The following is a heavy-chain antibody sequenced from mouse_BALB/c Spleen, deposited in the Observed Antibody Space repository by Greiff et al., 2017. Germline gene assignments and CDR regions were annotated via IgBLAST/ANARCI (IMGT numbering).Heavy chain of an antibody. CDR3: ARQPINYFDY. J-gene: IGHJ2*01. CDR1: GFTFSSYG. Sequence: EVQRVESGGGLVQPGGSLKLSCAASGFTFSSYGMSWVRQTPDKRLELVATISSGGSYTYYPDSVKGRFTISRDNAKNTLYLQMSSLRSEDTAMYYCARQPINYFDYWGQGTTLTVSS. D-gene: IGHD2-4*01. CDR2: ISSGGSYT. V-gene: IGHV5-6*01.